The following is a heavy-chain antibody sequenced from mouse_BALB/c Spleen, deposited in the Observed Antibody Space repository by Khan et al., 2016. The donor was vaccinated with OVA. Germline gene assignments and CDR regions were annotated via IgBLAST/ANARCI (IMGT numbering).Heavy chain of an antibody. J-gene: IGHJ4*01. CDR1: GYSITSDYA. V-gene: IGHV3-2*02. CDR3: ARDGSRYNYAMDY. Sequence: EVQLVESGPGLVKPSQSLSLTCTVTGYSITSDYAWNRIRQFPGNKLEWMGYINYSGSTNYNPALKSRISITRDTSKNQFFLQLNSVTTADTATYYCARDGSRYNYAMDYWGQGTSVTVSS. CDR2: INYSGST. D-gene: IGHD2-3*01.